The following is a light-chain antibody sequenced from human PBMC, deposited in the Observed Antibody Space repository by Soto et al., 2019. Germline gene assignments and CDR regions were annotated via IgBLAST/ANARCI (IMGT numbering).Light chain of an antibody. Sequence: EIVLTQSPGTLSLPPGERAILSCRASQSVSRNYLAWYQQRTGRAPRLLIYGASSRATDIPDRFTGSGSGTDFNITNSRLETEESPVNHRQQYSNAPPYTFSQGTKLELK. V-gene: IGKV3-20*01. J-gene: IGKJ2*01. CDR1: QSVSRNY. CDR3: QQYSNAPPYT. CDR2: GAS.